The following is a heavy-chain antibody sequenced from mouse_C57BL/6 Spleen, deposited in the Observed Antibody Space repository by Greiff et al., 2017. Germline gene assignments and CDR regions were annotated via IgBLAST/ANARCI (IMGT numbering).Heavy chain of an antibody. D-gene: IGHD1-1*01. V-gene: IGHV5-12*01. CDR1: GFTFSDYY. J-gene: IGHJ3*01. Sequence: EVKLVESGGGLVQPGGSLKLSCAASGFTFSDYYMYWVRQTPEKRLEWVAYISNGGGSTYYPDTVKGRFTISRDNAKNTLYLQMSRLKSEDTAMDYCAKQREGLRAWFAYWGQGTLVTVSA. CDR2: ISNGGGST. CDR3: AKQREGLRAWFAY.